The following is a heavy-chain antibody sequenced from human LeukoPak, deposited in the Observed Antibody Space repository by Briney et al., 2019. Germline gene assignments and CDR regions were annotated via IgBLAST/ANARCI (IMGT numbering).Heavy chain of an antibody. CDR2: ISAYNGNT. Sequence: GASMKVSCKASGYTFTSYGISWVRQAPGQGLEWMGWISAYNGNTNYAQKLQGRVTMTTDTSTSTAYMELGSLRSDDTAVYYCATELTMVRGVRRVDSLDYWGQGTLVTVSS. CDR3: ATELTMVRGVRRVDSLDY. CDR1: GYTFTSYG. V-gene: IGHV1-18*01. D-gene: IGHD3-10*01. J-gene: IGHJ4*02.